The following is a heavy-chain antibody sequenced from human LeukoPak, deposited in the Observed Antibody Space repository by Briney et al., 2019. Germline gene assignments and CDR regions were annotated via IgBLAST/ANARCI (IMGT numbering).Heavy chain of an antibody. V-gene: IGHV3-30-3*01. CDR3: ARDYGVLGSYGYCNY. D-gene: IGHD5-18*01. J-gene: IGHJ4*02. CDR2: ISYDGSNK. CDR1: GFTFSSYA. Sequence: PGGSLRLSCAASGFTFSSYAMHWVRQAPGKGLEWVAVISYDGSNKYYADSVKGRFTISRDNSKNTLYLQMNSLRAEGTAVYYCARDYGVLGSYGYCNYWGQGTLVTVSS.